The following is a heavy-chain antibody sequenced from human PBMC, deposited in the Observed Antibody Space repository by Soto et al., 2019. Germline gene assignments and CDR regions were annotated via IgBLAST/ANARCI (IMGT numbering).Heavy chain of an antibody. CDR3: ARAIRDYDYVWGSYRWDDAFDI. V-gene: IGHV4-4*07. D-gene: IGHD3-16*02. J-gene: IGHJ3*02. CDR2: IYTSGST. Sequence: PGTLSLPCPVAGLSITSSYRCWIPQPAGGGLAWIGRIYTSGSTIYNPSLKARVTMSVDTSKNQFSLKLSSVTAADTALYYCARAIRDYDYVWGSYRWDDAFDIWGQGTMVS. CDR1: GLSITSSY.